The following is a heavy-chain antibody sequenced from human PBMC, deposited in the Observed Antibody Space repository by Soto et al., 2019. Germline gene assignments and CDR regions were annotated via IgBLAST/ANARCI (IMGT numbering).Heavy chain of an antibody. V-gene: IGHV3-23*01. CDR2: ISGSGGST. J-gene: IGHJ4*02. Sequence: EVQLLESGGGLVQPGGSLRLSCAASGFTFSSYAMSWVRQAPGKGLEWVSAISGSGGSTYYADSVKGRFTISRDNSKNTLYLQMNSLRAEDTAVYYCASNRDGYSRYFDYWGQGTLVTVSS. CDR3: ASNRDGYSRYFDY. D-gene: IGHD5-18*01. CDR1: GFTFSSYA.